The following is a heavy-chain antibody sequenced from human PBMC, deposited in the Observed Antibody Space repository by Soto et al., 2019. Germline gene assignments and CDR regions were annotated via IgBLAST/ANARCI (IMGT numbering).Heavy chain of an antibody. CDR3: AKDRLSLVVTAISAEYFQH. D-gene: IGHD2-21*02. CDR2: ISYDGSNK. CDR1: GFTFSSYG. J-gene: IGHJ1*01. Sequence: QVQLVESGGGVVQPGRSLRLSCAASGFTFSSYGMHWVRQAPGKGLEWVAVISYDGSNKYYADSVKGRFTISRDNSKNTLYLQMNSLRAEDTAVYYCAKDRLSLVVTAISAEYFQHWGRGTLVTVSS. V-gene: IGHV3-30*18.